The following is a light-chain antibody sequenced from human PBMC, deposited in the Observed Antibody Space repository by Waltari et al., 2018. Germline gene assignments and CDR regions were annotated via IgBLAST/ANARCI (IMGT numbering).Light chain of an antibody. J-gene: IGKJ1*01. Sequence: EIVLPQSPATMSLSPGDRATLSCRACQSVRRFLAWYQQKPGQPPRLLIYDASNSATGIPARCSGGGSVTDFTLTISSLEPEDVAVYYCLQRDNWPPWTFGQGTKVEIK. CDR1: QSVRRF. V-gene: IGKV3-11*01. CDR3: LQRDNWPPWT. CDR2: DAS.